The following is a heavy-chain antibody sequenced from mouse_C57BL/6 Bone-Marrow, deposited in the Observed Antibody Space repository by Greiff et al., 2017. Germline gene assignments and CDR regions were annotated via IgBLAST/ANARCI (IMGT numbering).Heavy chain of an antibody. Sequence: EVQLQQSGPELVKPGASVKISCKASGYTFTDYYMNWVKQSHGKSLEWIGDINPNNGGTSYNQKFKGKATLTVDKSSSTAYMELRSLTSEDSAVYYCAFYYCGRFAYWGQGTLVTVSA. CDR3: AFYYCGRFAY. D-gene: IGHD1-1*01. J-gene: IGHJ3*01. CDR1: GYTFTDYY. V-gene: IGHV1-26*01. CDR2: INPNNGGT.